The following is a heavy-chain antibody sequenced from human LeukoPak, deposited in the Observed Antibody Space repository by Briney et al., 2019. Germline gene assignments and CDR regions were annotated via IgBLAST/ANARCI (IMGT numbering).Heavy chain of an antibody. CDR3: ARDDNWNSPH. D-gene: IGHD1-7*01. V-gene: IGHV4-39*07. J-gene: IGHJ4*02. CDR2: IYYSGST. Sequence: SETLSLTCTVSGGSISSSSYYWGWVRQPPGKGLEWIGSIYYSGSTYYNPSLKSRVTISVDTSKNQFSLKLSSVTAADTAVYYCARDDNWNSPHWGQGTLVTVSS. CDR1: GGSISSSSYY.